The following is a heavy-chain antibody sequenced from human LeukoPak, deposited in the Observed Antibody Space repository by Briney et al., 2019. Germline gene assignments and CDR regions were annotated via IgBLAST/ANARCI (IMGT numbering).Heavy chain of an antibody. CDR2: MYYSGST. Sequence: PSETLSLTCTVSGASISSYYWSWVRQPPGKGLEWIGYMYYSGSTNYNPSLKSRVTISIDTSKNQFSLKQSSVTAADTAVYYCATSGGSSGWYGTFDIWGQGTMVTVSS. D-gene: IGHD6-19*01. J-gene: IGHJ3*02. CDR3: ATSGGSSGWYGTFDI. CDR1: GASISSYY. V-gene: IGHV4-59*01.